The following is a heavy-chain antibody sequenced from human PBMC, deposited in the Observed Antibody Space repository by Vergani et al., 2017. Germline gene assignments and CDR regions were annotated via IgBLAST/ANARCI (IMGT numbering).Heavy chain of an antibody. CDR1: GGSISSSSYY. CDR3: ARCGRQSSGQLRWFDP. D-gene: IGHD6-19*01. Sequence: QLQLQESGPGLVKPSETLSLTCTVSGGSISSSSYYWGWLRQPRGKGLEWIGSFYYSGSTYYNPSLKSPVTISVDTSKNQFSLKLSSVNAADTAVYYCARCGRQSSGQLRWFDPWGQGTLVTVSS. J-gene: IGHJ5*02. CDR2: FYYSGST. V-gene: IGHV4-39*01.